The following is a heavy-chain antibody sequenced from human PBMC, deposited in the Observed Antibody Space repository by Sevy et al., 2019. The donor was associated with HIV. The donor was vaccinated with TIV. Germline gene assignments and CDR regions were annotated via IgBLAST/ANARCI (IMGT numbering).Heavy chain of an antibody. V-gene: IGHV3-7*03. CDR1: GFNFRNFW. D-gene: IGHD1-26*01. CDR3: VRDKEVGASILDA. Sequence: GGSLRLSCVASGFNFRNFWMSWVRQAPGKGLECVADTKQGGSEAYYVDSVKGRFTISRDNAKNSLYLKMNSLRDEDTAMYFCVRDKEVGASILDAWGQGTPVTVSS. J-gene: IGHJ5*02. CDR2: TKQGGSEA.